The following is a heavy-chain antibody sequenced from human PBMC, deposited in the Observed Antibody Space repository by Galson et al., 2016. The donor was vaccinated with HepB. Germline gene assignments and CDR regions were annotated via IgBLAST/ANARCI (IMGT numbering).Heavy chain of an antibody. CDR1: GFTFNNVW. Sequence: SLRLSCAASGFTFNNVWMNWVRQAPGKGLEWVGRIKSKTDGGTTGYAAPAKGRFTISRDDSKNTLYLQMNSLKIDDTAVYYCTTRSDYWGQGTLVTVSS. J-gene: IGHJ4*02. CDR2: IKSKTDGGTT. CDR3: TTRSDY. V-gene: IGHV3-15*07.